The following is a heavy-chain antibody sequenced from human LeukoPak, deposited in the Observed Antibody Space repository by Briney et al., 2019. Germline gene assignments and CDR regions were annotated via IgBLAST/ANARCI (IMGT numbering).Heavy chain of an antibody. Sequence: GGSLRLSCAASGFSLSSYGMSWVRQAPGKGLEWVSLISGSGGSTYYADSVKGRFTISRDNSKNTLYLLMNSLRAEDTAVYYCASPMTYDSSGYYEGAFDIWGQGTMVTVSS. D-gene: IGHD3-22*01. CDR3: ASPMTYDSSGYYEGAFDI. J-gene: IGHJ3*02. CDR1: GFSLSSYG. V-gene: IGHV3-23*01. CDR2: ISGSGGST.